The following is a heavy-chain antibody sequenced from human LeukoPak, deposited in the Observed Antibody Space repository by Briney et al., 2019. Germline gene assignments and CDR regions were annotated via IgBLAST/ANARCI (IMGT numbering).Heavy chain of an antibody. V-gene: IGHV1-18*01. D-gene: IGHD3-22*01. CDR1: GYTFLSYG. CDR3: ARTSVAAHDKIGFVDY. CDR2: ISTYSEKP. J-gene: IGHJ4*02. Sequence: ASVRVSCKASGYTFLSYGISWVRQAAGKGLEGMGWISTYSEKPKYSLKVQDRVTVTTDTSTATIYMELRSLTSDDTALYYCARTSVAAHDKIGFVDYWGQGTLVTVSS.